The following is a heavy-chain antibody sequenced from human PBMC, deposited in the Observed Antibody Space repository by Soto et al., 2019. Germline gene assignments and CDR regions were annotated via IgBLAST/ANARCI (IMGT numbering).Heavy chain of an antibody. CDR2: INAGNGNT. D-gene: IGHD6-19*01. Sequence: ASVKVSCKASGYTFTSYAMHWVRQAPGQRLEWMGWINAGNGNTKYSQKFQGRVTITRDTSASTAYMELGSLRSEDTAVYYCARDQGGQWLSFDYWGQGTLVTVSS. CDR1: GYTFTSYA. J-gene: IGHJ4*02. V-gene: IGHV1-3*01. CDR3: ARDQGGQWLSFDY.